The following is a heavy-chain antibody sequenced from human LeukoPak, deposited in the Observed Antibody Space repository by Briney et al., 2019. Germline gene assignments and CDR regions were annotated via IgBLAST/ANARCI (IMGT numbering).Heavy chain of an antibody. CDR2: IHYSGST. CDR3: ARTTMVRGTYYMDV. CDR1: AGSISTSSYY. J-gene: IGHJ6*03. Sequence: PSETLSLTCTVSAGSISTSSYYWSWIRQPPGKGLQWIGCIHYSGSTNYNPSLKSRVTISVDTSKNQFSLKLSSVTAADTAVYYCARTTMVRGTYYMDVWGKGTTVTISS. D-gene: IGHD3-10*01. V-gene: IGHV4-61*01.